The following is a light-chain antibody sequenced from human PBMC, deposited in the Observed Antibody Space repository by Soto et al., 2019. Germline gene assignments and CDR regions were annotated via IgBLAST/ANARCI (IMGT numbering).Light chain of an antibody. CDR2: GAS. Sequence: EIVMTQSPATLSVSPGERATLSCRASQSVSSNLAWYQQKPGQAPRLLISGASTRATGIPAGFSGSGSGTEFAPTIRGLQSEDFAVYYCQQYNNWPRGTFGQGTKLEIK. J-gene: IGKJ2*02. CDR3: QQYNNWPRGT. CDR1: QSVSSN. V-gene: IGKV3-15*01.